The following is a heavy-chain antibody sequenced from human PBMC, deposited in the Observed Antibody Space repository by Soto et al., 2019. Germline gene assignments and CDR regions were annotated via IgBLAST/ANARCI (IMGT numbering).Heavy chain of an antibody. J-gene: IGHJ4*02. D-gene: IGHD3-16*01. CDR1: GFTFDDYV. CDR2: ISWNSGNI. CDR3: ARGLSAVPSYLDY. Sequence: DVQLVESGGGLVQPGRSLRLSCVASGFTFDDYVMHWVRQVPGKGLEWVSGISWNSGNIDYAASVKGRFTSSRDNAMNSLYLQMNSLRPEDPALYYCARGLSAVPSYLDYWGQGTLVTVSS. V-gene: IGHV3-9*01.